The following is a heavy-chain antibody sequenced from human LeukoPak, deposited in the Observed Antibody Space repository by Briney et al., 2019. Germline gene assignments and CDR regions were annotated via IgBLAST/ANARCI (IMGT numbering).Heavy chain of an antibody. J-gene: IGHJ4*02. CDR3: ARVGSSGWYALYYFDY. V-gene: IGHV4-59*01. D-gene: IGHD6-19*01. CDR2: IYYSGST. CDR1: GGSISSYY. Sequence: SETLSLTXTVSGGSISSYYWSWIRQPPGKGLEWIGYIYYSGSTNYNPSLKSRVTISVDTSKNQFSLKLSSVTAADTAVYYCARVGSSGWYALYYFDYWGQGTLVTVSS.